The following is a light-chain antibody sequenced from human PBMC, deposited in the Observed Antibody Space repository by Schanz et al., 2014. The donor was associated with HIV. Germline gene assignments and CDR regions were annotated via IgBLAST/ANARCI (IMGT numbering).Light chain of an antibody. V-gene: IGLV1-51*01. J-gene: IGLJ2*01. CDR2: DNY. CDR3: QSYDSSLSVVV. CDR1: NSNIGNNF. Sequence: QSVLTQPPSVSAAPGQKVTISCSGSNSNIGNNFVSWYRHLPGTAPKLLIFDNYQRPSEIPDRFSGSKSGASATLAITGLQAEDEADYYCQSYDSSLSVVVFGGGTKLTVL.